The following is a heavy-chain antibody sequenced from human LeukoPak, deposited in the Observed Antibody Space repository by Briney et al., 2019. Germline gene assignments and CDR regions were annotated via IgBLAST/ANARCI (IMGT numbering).Heavy chain of an antibody. J-gene: IGHJ3*02. D-gene: IGHD2-15*01. CDR3: ARGGGVAGRDDAFDI. CDR1: GGSISSGTSY. V-gene: IGHV4-61*02. CDR2: IYTSGST. Sequence: PSETLSLTCTVSGGSISSGTSYWTWIRQPAGKGLEWIGRIYTSGSTNYNPSLKSRVTISVDTSKNQFSLKLSSVTAADTAVYYCARGGGVAGRDDAFDIWGQGTMVTVSS.